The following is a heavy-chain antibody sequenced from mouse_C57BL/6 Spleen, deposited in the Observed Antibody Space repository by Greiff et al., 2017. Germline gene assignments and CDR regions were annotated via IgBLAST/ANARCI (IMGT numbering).Heavy chain of an antibody. V-gene: IGHV1-53*01. CDR1: GYTFTSYW. D-gene: IGHD3-2*02. CDR3: AREEKRDSSGYDY. Sequence: QVQLQQPGTELMKPGASVKLSCKASGYTFTSYWMHWVKQRPGQGLEWIGNINPSNGGTNYNEKFKSKATLTVDKYSSTAYMQLSSLTSEDSAVYYGAREEKRDSSGYDYWGQGTTLTVSS. CDR2: INPSNGGT. J-gene: IGHJ2*01.